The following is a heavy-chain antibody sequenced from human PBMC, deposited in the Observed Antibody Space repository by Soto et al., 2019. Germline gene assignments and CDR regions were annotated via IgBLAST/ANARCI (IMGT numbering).Heavy chain of an antibody. CDR2: IIPIFATP. CDR3: ARQFDYDSSGHYYAY. Sequence: SVKVSFKASRGTFSRYATSWVRQAPGQGLEWMGGIIPIFATPNYAEKFQGRLSITADESTTTVYMQLSSLRSEDTAVYYCARQFDYDSSGHYYAYWGQGTLVTVSS. V-gene: IGHV1-69*13. D-gene: IGHD3-22*01. CDR1: RGTFSRYA. J-gene: IGHJ4*02.